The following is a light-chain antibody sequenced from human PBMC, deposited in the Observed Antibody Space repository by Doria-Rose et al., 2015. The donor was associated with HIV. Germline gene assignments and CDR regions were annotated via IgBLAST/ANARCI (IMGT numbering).Light chain of an antibody. V-gene: IGKV3-11*01. CDR3: QQRSSWLWT. J-gene: IGKJ1*01. CDR1: QRVATY. CDR2: DAS. Sequence: EIVLTQSPATLSLSPGERATLSCRASQRVATYLAWFQQKPGQAPRLLIYDASNRATGIPARFSGSRSATDYTLSISSLEPEDFAVYYCQQRSSWLWTFGQGTKVEIK.